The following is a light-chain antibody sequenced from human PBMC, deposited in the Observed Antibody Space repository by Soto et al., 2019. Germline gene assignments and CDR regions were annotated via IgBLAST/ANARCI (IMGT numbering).Light chain of an antibody. CDR3: QQLDSFPIT. J-gene: IGKJ5*01. Sequence: IQWTHSPSSLSASVLYRVTITCRSSQGISSYLSWYQQKPGEVPKLLIYASSTLESGVPSRFSGSGSGTDFTLTISGLQPEDFATYFCQQLDSFPITFGQGTRLEI. CDR2: ASS. V-gene: IGKV1-9*01. CDR1: QGISSY.